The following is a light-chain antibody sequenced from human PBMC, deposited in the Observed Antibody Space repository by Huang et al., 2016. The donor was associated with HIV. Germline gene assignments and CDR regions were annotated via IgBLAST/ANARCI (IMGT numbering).Light chain of an antibody. V-gene: IGKV3-20*01. Sequence: EIVLTQSPGPLSLSPGERATPSCRASQSVSSDVAWYQQKPGQAPRLLIYGASTRATGIPDRFSGSGSGTDFTLTISRLEPEDFAVYYCQQSDTSPQTFGQGTKLEIK. CDR3: QQSDTSPQT. J-gene: IGKJ2*01. CDR1: QSVSSD. CDR2: GAS.